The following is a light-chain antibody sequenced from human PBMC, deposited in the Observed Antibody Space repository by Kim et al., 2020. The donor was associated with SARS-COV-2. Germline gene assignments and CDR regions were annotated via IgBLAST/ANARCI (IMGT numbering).Light chain of an antibody. CDR1: TSHTSATHA. V-gene: IGLV1-40*01. J-gene: IGLJ2*01. CDR2: ATS. Sequence: ISGTRSTSHTSATHALHFNQQLPGTAPNILISATSNRPSGVPDRFAGSKSGTSASLAITGLQAEDEADYYCQSYDSSLSVDVIFGGGTKLTVL. CDR3: QSYDSSLSVDVI.